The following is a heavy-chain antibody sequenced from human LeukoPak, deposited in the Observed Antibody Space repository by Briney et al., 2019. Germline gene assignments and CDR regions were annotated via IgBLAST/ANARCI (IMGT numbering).Heavy chain of an antibody. V-gene: IGHV3-30*18. CDR3: AKDHGGYYYGSGSYLPYYYGMDV. CDR2: ISCDGSNK. CDR1: GFTFSSYG. D-gene: IGHD3-10*01. J-gene: IGHJ6*04. Sequence: GGSLRLSCAASGFTFSSYGMYWVRQAPGKGLEWVAVISCDGSNKYYADSVKGRFTISRDNSKNTLYLQMNSLRAEDTAVYYCAKDHGGYYYGSGSYLPYYYGMDVWGKGTTVTVSS.